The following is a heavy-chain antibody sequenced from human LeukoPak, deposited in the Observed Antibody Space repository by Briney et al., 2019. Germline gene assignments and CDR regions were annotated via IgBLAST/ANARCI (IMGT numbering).Heavy chain of an antibody. CDR3: ARIAAAGYSHFFDP. CDR2: IIPILGIA. CDR1: GGTFSSYA. V-gene: IGHV1-69*04. J-gene: IGHJ5*02. D-gene: IGHD6-13*01. Sequence: SVKVSCKASGGTFSSYAISWVRQAPGQGLEWTGRIIPILGIANYAQKFQGRVTITADKSTSTAYMELSSLRSEDTAVYYCARIAAAGYSHFFDPWGQGTLVTVSS.